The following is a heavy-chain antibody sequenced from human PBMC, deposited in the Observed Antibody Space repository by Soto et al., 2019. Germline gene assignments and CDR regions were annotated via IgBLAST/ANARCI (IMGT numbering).Heavy chain of an antibody. CDR1: GGSISSGGYS. D-gene: IGHD6-13*01. J-gene: IGHJ4*02. V-gene: IGHV4-30-2*01. CDR2: IYHSGST. Sequence: SETLSLTCAVSGGSISSGGYSWNWIRQPPGKGLEWIGYIYHSGSTYYNPSLKSRVTISVDTSKNQFSLKLSSVTAADTAVYYCARSQSSSWYGLWGQGTLVTVSS. CDR3: ARSQSSSWYGL.